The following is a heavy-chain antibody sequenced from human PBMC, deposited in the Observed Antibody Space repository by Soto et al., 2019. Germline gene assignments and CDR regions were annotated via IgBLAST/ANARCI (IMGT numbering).Heavy chain of an antibody. CDR3: ARGIDDVVVPAAPDY. J-gene: IGHJ1*01. D-gene: IGHD2-2*01. Sequence: ETLSLTCTVSGGPLRNYYWSWIRQPPGKGLEWIGHIYYSGSTNYNPSLKSRVTISVDTSKNQFSLKLSSVTAADTAVYYCARGIDDVVVPAAPDYWGQGTPVTVSS. V-gene: IGHV4-59*01. CDR1: GGPLRNYY. CDR2: IYYSGST.